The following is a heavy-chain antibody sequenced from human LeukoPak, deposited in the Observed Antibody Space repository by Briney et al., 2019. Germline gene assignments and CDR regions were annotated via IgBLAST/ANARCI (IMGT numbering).Heavy chain of an antibody. CDR3: ARHRAVANSRDAIDI. J-gene: IGHJ3*02. CDR1: GYSFTSYW. V-gene: IGHV5-51*01. CDR2: IYPGDSDT. Sequence: GESLKISCKGSGYSFTSYWIGWVRQMPGKGLEWMGIIYPGDSDTRYSPSFQGQVTISADKSISTAYLQWSNLKASDTAMYYCARHRAVANSRDAIDIWGQGTMVTVSS. D-gene: IGHD6-19*01.